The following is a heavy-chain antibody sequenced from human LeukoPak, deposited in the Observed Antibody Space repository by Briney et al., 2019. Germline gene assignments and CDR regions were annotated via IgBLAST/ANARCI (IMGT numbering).Heavy chain of an antibody. Sequence: ASVKVSCKASGATFNNYVITWVRQAPGQGLEWMAMIIPSLDIVNYAQTFQDRLTITAGKSTSTAYMELRSLRSEDTAVYYCARGFGGSSGSSDYYGMDVWGQGTTVTVSS. CDR3: ARGFGGSSGSSDYYGMDV. V-gene: IGHV1-69*04. CDR2: IIPSLDIV. D-gene: IGHD6-19*01. J-gene: IGHJ6*02. CDR1: GATFNNYV.